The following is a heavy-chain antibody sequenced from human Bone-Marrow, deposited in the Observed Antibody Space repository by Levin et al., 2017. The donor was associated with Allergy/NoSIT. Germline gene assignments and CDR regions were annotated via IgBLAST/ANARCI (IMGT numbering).Heavy chain of an antibody. CDR2: ISYDGSDE. V-gene: IGHV3-30*04. J-gene: IGHJ6*02. CDR1: GFTFRNYA. Sequence: AGGSLRLSCAASGFTFRNYAMHWVRQAPGKGLEWVAVISYDGSDEYYSDSVKGRFTISRDKTQNTLYLQMNSLRPEDTALYFCARARGEQQLDYYYYPMDVWGQGTPVTVSS. D-gene: IGHD1-1*01. CDR3: ARARGEQQLDYYYYPMDV.